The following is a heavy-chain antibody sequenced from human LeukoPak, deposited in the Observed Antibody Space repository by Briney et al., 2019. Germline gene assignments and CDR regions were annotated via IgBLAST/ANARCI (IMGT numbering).Heavy chain of an antibody. J-gene: IGHJ3*02. CDR2: LRGSDDSP. CDR3: AKTLSYDSSDFWGDAFDI. D-gene: IGHD3-22*01. CDR1: GFTLRSYT. V-gene: IGHV3-23*01. Sequence: TGGSLRLSCAASGFTLRSYTMNWVRQVPGKGLEWVSSLRGSDDSPYYADSVKGRFTISRDTSVNTLHLQMSSLRAEDTAVYYCAKTLSYDSSDFWGDAFDIWGQGTMVTVSS.